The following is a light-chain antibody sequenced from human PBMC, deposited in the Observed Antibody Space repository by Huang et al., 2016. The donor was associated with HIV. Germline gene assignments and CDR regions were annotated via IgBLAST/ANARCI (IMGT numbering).Light chain of an antibody. CDR3: HQSYVSPQT. J-gene: IGKJ2*01. CDR2: AAS. CDR1: HNIIKY. Sequence: DVELTQSPSSLSASVGDRITITCRASHNIIKYLNWYQQIPGEAPRLLIYAASNLQSGVPSRFTGIGSGTDFALTITGLRPEDFATYYCHQSYVSPQTFGQGT. V-gene: IGKV1-39*01.